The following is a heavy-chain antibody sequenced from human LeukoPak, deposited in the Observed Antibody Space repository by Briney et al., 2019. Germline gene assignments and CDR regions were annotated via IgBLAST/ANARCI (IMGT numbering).Heavy chain of an antibody. V-gene: IGHV3-74*01. CDR3: ARTLKWLQAHDY. Sequence: GGSLRLSCAASGFTFSSYWMHWVRQAPGKGLVWVSRINSDGSSTSYADSVKGRFTISRDNAKNTLYLKMNSLRAEDTAVYYCARTLKWLQAHDYWGQGTLVTVSS. J-gene: IGHJ4*02. CDR1: GFTFSSYW. CDR2: INSDGSST. D-gene: IGHD5-12*01.